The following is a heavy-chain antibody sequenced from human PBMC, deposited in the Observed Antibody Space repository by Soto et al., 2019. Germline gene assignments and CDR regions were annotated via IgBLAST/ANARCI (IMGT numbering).Heavy chain of an antibody. CDR3: ARAPILGSSSFAYQFDY. CDR2: ISAYNGNT. CDR1: GYTFTSYG. V-gene: IGHV1-18*01. D-gene: IGHD3-3*01. Sequence: QVQLVQSRAEVKKPGASVKVSCKASGYTFTSYGISWVRQAPGQGLEWMGWISAYNGNTNYAQKLQGRVTMTTDTSTSTAYMELRSLRSDDTAVYYGARAPILGSSSFAYQFDYWGQGTLVTVSS. J-gene: IGHJ4*02.